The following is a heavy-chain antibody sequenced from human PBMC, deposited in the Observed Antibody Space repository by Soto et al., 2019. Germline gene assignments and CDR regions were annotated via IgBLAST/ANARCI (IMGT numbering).Heavy chain of an antibody. CDR1: GFTFSSYA. CDR2: ISAAGGLT. CDR3: ARDQSSGGMDV. Sequence: PGGSLRLSCAASGFTFSSYAMTWVRQAPGKGLEWVSAISAAGGLTYYADSVKGRFTISRDNSKNTLYLQMNSLRAEDTAVYYCARDQSSGGMDVWGQGTTVTVSS. J-gene: IGHJ6*02. V-gene: IGHV3-23*01.